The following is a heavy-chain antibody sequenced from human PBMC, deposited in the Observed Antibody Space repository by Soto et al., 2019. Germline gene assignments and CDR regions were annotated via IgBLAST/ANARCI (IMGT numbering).Heavy chain of an antibody. CDR2: IYYSGSI. J-gene: IGHJ6*02. V-gene: IGHV4-59*01. CDR1: GGSISSYY. CDR3: ARAAGGGYYYGMDA. Sequence: SETRSLTCTVSGGSISSYYWSWIRQPPGKGLEWIGCIYYSGSINYNPSLKSRVTISVDTSKTQFSLKLSSVTAADTAVYYCARAAGGGYYYGMDAGGHGSTFNV. D-gene: IGHD3-16*01.